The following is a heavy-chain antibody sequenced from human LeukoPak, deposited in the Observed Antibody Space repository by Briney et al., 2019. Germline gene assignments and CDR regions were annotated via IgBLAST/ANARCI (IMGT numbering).Heavy chain of an antibody. Sequence: SSETLSLNCIVSGGSISSYYWTWIRQPAGKGLEWIGRFYTSGSTNYNTSLKSRVTMSVATSKNQFSLKLTSVTAADTAVYFCAREHKSYGDYPYYFDPWGQGTLVTVCS. CDR2: FYTSGST. V-gene: IGHV4-4*07. CDR3: AREHKSYGDYPYYFDP. J-gene: IGHJ4*02. CDR1: GGSISSYY. D-gene: IGHD4-17*01.